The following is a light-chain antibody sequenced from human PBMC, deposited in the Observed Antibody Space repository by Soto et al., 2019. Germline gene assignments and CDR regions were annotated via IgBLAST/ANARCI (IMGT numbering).Light chain of an antibody. Sequence: DIQMTQSPSSLSASVGDRVTITCRASQSISSYLNWYQQKPGKAPKLLIYAASSLQSGVPSRFSGSGSGTDFTLTISSLQPEDFATYYCQQSYSTPRLTCGGGTKVHI. CDR1: QSISSY. CDR3: QQSYSTPRLT. CDR2: AAS. V-gene: IGKV1-39*01. J-gene: IGKJ4*01.